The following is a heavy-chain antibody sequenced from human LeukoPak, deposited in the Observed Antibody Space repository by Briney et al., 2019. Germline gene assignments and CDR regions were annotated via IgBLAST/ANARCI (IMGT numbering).Heavy chain of an antibody. V-gene: IGHV3-48*03. J-gene: IGHJ4*02. CDR2: ISSSGSTI. CDR1: GFMFRSSE. Sequence: AGGSLRLSCAASGFMFRSSEMTWVRQGPGMGLEWVSYISSSGSTIYYADSVKGRFTISRDNAKDSLYLQMNSLRAEDTAVYYCARAQRYARELLPNYHFDYWGQGTLVTVSS. CDR3: ARAQRYARELLPNYHFDY. D-gene: IGHD4/OR15-4a*01.